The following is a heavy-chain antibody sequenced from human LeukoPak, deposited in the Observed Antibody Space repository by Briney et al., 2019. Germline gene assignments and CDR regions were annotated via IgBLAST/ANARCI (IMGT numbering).Heavy chain of an antibody. CDR1: GGSISNYY. V-gene: IGHV4-4*07. CDR2: IFSSGST. CDR3: ARARPLNYYGGPDAFDI. Sequence: PSETLSLTCTVSGGSISNYYWSWIRQPAGKGLEWIGRIFSSGSTNYNPSLKSRVTISVDTSKNQFSLKLSSVTAADTAVYYCARARPLNYYGGPDAFDIWGQGTMVTVSS. D-gene: IGHD3-10*01. J-gene: IGHJ3*02.